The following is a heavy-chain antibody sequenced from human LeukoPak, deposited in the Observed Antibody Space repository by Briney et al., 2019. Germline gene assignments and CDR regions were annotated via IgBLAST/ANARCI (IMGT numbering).Heavy chain of an antibody. CDR3: ARAPYCSSTSCYSYYMDV. D-gene: IGHD2-2*02. Sequence: ASVKVSCKASGYTFTSYDINWVRQATGQGLEWMGWMNPNSGNTGYAQKFQGRVTMTRNTSISTAYMELSSLRSEDTAVYYCARAPYCSSTSCYSYYMDVWGKGTTVTVSS. CDR2: MNPNSGNT. CDR1: GYTFTSYD. J-gene: IGHJ6*03. V-gene: IGHV1-8*01.